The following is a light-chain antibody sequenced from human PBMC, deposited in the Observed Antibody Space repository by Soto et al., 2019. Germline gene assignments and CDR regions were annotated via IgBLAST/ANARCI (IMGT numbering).Light chain of an antibody. CDR2: GAS. CDR3: QQRSKWPLT. J-gene: IGKJ4*01. Sequence: EIVLTQSPGTLSLSPGERATLSCRASQSVSNNYLAWYQQKPGQAPRLLIYGASNRATGIPDRFSGSGSGTDFTLTISSLEPEDFAVYYCQQRSKWPLTFGGGTKVEIK. CDR1: QSVSNNY. V-gene: IGKV3D-20*02.